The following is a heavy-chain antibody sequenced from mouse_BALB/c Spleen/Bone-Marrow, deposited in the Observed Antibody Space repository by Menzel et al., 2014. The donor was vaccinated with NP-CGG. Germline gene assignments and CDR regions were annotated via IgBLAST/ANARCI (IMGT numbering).Heavy chain of an antibody. D-gene: IGHD4-1*01. V-gene: IGHV1-54*01. CDR3: ARELGRRAMDY. J-gene: IGHJ4*01. CDR1: GYAFTNYW. CDR2: INPGSGGA. Sequence: LVESGAELVRPGTSVQVSCKASGYAFTNYWIEWIKQRPGQGLEWIGVINPGSGGANYNEKFKGKATLTADKSSSTAYIQFSSLTSDDSAVYFCARELGRRAMDYWGQGTSVTVSS.